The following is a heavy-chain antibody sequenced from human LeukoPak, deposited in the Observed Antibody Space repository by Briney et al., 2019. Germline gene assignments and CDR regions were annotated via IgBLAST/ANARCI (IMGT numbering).Heavy chain of an antibody. J-gene: IGHJ4*02. CDR2: MKRDGSEI. CDR1: GFTFSTYW. V-gene: IGHV3-7*01. CDR3: ARYTDYYFDY. Sequence: GGSLRLSCAASGFTFSTYWMTWVRQAPGKGLEWEANMKRDGSEIYYAGSVKGRFTISRDNAKNSLYLQMNSLRAEDTAVYYCARYTDYYFDYWGQGTLVTVSS. D-gene: IGHD2-2*02.